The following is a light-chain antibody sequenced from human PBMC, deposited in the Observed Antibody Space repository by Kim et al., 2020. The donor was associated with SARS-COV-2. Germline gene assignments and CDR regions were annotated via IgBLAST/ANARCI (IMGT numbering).Light chain of an antibody. Sequence: IVMTQSPDSLAVSLGERATINCKSSQSVLYSSNNQNYLAWYQQKPGQPPKLLIYWASTRESGVPDRFSGSGSGTDFTLTISGLQAEDVAVYYCQQYYSTPRTFGQGTKLEIK. J-gene: IGKJ2*01. CDR3: QQYYSTPRT. CDR2: WAS. CDR1: QSVLYSSNNQNY. V-gene: IGKV4-1*01.